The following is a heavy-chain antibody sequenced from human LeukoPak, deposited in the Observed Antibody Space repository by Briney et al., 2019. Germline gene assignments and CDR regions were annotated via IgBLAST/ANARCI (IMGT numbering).Heavy chain of an antibody. J-gene: IGHJ4*02. V-gene: IGHV3-23*01. CDR1: GFTFSSYA. Sequence: GGSLRLSCAASGFTFSSYAMSWVRQAPGKGLEWVSSIVASGSSTYCADSVKGRFTISRDNSKNTLYLQMNSLRAEDTAVYYCAKSRYGSRGYHLVYWGQGTLVTVSS. CDR3: AKSRYGSRGYHLVY. D-gene: IGHD3-22*01. CDR2: IVASGSST.